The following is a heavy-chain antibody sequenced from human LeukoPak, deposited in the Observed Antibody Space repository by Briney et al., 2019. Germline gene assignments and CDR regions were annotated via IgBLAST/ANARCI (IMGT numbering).Heavy chain of an antibody. CDR1: GFTFSSYA. CDR2: ISRYGGNI. Sequence: PGGSLRLSCAASGFTFSSYAMSWVRQAPGTGLEWVSGISRYGGNIYYAESVKGRFTISRDNSNDTLYLQMNTLRAEDTAVYYCAKDNRVMDSSGYHYWGQGTLVTVSS. CDR3: AKDNRVMDSSGYHY. V-gene: IGHV3-23*01. D-gene: IGHD3-22*01. J-gene: IGHJ4*02.